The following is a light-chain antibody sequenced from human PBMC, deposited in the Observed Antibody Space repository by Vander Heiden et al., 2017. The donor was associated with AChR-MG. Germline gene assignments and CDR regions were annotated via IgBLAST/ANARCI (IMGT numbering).Light chain of an antibody. J-gene: IGLJ3*02. V-gene: IGLV3-21*04. Sequence: SYVLTQPPSVSVAPGKTARITCGGNNIGSKSVHWYQPKPGQAPVLVIYYDSDRPSGIPERFSGSNSGNTATLTISRVEAGDEADYYCQVWDSSSDHWVFGGGTKLTGL. CDR2: YDS. CDR1: NIGSKS. CDR3: QVWDSSSDHWV.